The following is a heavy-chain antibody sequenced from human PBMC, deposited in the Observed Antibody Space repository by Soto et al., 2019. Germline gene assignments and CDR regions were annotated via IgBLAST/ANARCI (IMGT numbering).Heavy chain of an antibody. CDR3: ARVTMVIRDSDHFGVDV. CDR1: GFPISSTYS. CDR2: ISHSGTT. V-gene: IGHV4-38-2*02. J-gene: IGHJ6*02. D-gene: IGHD4-17*01. Sequence: SETLSLTCLVSGFPISSTYSWGWIRQPPGKGLEWIGSISHSGTTSYSPSLTSRVSISVDTSKNQVSLKLTSVTAADTAVYFCARVTMVIRDSDHFGVDVWGHGTTVTVS.